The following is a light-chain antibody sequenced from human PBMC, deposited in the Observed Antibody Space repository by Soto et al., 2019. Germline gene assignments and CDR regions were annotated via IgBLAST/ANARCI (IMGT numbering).Light chain of an antibody. Sequence: TKSAATLSAYIGDRVTITCRASQSTSSYLAWYQQKPGKAPKLLIYGASTRATDIPARFSGSGSGTEFTLSISSLQSEDSAVYLCQQYNHWPPITFAQGTRLEIK. CDR2: GAS. CDR1: QSTSSY. CDR3: QQYNHWPPIT. J-gene: IGKJ5*01. V-gene: IGKV3-15*01.